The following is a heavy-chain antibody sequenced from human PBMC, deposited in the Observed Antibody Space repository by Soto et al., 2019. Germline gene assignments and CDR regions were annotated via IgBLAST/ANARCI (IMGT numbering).Heavy chain of an antibody. V-gene: IGHV1-8*01. CDR1: GYTFTSYD. CDR3: ARGGYSSGQNWFDP. D-gene: IGHD6-19*01. CDR2: MNPNSGNT. J-gene: IGHJ5*02. Sequence: ASVKVSCKASGYTFTSYDINWVRQATGQGLEWMGRMNPNSGNTGYAQKFQGRVTMTRNTSMSTVYMELSSLRSEDTAVYYCARGGYSSGQNWFDPWGQGTLVTVSS.